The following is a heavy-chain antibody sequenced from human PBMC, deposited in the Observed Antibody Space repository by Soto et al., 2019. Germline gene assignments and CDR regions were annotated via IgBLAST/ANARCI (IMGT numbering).Heavy chain of an antibody. D-gene: IGHD3-10*01. J-gene: IGHJ6*02. CDR3: ARDRPGGYGSGSYYYYYGMDV. V-gene: IGHV1-18*04. CDR2: ISAYNGNT. Sequence: ASVKVSCKASGYTFTSYGRSWVRQAPGQGLEWMGWISAYNGNTKYAQKLQGRVTMTTDTAMSTAYMELRSLRSDDTAVYYCARDRPGGYGSGSYYYYYGMDVWGQGTTVTAP. CDR1: GYTFTSYG.